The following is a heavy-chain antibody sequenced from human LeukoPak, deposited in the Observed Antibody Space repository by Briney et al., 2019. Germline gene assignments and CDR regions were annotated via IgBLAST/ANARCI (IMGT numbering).Heavy chain of an antibody. CDR2: IYSGGST. Sequence: AGGSLRLSCAASGFTVSSNYMSWVRQAPGKGLEWVSVIYSGGSTYYADSVKGRFTISRDNSKNTLYLQMNSLSAEDTAVYYCARGLVTACDYWGQGTLVTVSS. V-gene: IGHV3-66*02. J-gene: IGHJ4*02. CDR1: GFTVSSNY. D-gene: IGHD6-19*01. CDR3: ARGLVTACDY.